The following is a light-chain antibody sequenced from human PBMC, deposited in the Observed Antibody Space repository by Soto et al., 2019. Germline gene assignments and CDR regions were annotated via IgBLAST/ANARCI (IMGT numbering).Light chain of an antibody. CDR2: EVS. V-gene: IGLV2-14*01. CDR3: NSHPSDYTYV. J-gene: IGLJ1*01. CDR1: SSDVGLYNY. Sequence: QSVLTQPASVSGSPGQSITIPCNGTSSDVGLYNYVSWYQQHPGQAPKLLIYEVSHRPSGVSNRFSGSKSANTASLTISGLLTEDEAYYYCNSHPSDYTYVFGSGTKVTDL.